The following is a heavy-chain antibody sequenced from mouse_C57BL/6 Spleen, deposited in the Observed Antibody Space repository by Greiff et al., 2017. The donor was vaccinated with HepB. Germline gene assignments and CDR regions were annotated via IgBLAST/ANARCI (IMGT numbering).Heavy chain of an antibody. CDR2: ISSGSSTI. Sequence: DVQLQESGGGLVKPGGSLKLSCAASGFTFSDYGMHWVRQAPEKGLEWVAYISSGSSTIYYADTVKGRFTISRDNAKNTLFLQMTSLRSEDTAMYYCARGWPWFAYWGQGTLVTVTA. V-gene: IGHV5-17*01. J-gene: IGHJ3*01. CDR3: ARGWPWFAY. D-gene: IGHD3-3*01. CDR1: GFTFSDYG.